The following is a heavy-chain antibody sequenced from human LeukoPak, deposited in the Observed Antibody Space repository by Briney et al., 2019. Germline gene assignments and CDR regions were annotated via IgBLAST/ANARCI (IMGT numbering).Heavy chain of an antibody. J-gene: IGHJ4*02. Sequence: PGGSLRLSCAASGFTFSSYWMHWVRQGPGKGLVWVSRINSDGSSTSYAYSVKGRFTISRDNSKHTLYLQMNSLRAEDTAVYYCAPPLDPGNSGYDYPLDDYWGQGTLVTVSS. CDR1: GFTFSSYW. CDR2: INSDGSST. V-gene: IGHV3-74*01. D-gene: IGHD5-12*01. CDR3: APPLDPGNSGYDYPLDDY.